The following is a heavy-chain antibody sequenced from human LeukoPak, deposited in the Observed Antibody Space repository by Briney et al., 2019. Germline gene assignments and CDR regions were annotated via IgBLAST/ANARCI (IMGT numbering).Heavy chain of an antibody. CDR3: ARPRSSSWSRVAFDI. CDR2: IKQDESEK. D-gene: IGHD2-2*01. J-gene: IGHJ3*02. V-gene: IGHV3-7*04. CDR1: GFTFSSYW. Sequence: PGGSLRLSCAASGFTFSSYWMSWVRQAPGRGLEWVANIKQDESEKYYVDSVKGRFTISRDNAKNSLYLQMNSLRAEDTAVYYCARPRSSSWSRVAFDIWGQGTMVTVSS.